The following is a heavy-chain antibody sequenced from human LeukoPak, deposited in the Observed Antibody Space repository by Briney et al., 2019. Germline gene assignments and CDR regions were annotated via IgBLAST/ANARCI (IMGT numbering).Heavy chain of an antibody. J-gene: IGHJ4*02. V-gene: IGHV3-74*01. D-gene: IGHD3/OR15-3a*01. CDR2: FNSDGSST. Sequence: GGSLRLSCAASGFTFSSYWMHWVRQARAKGLVWVSRFNSDGSSTSYADSVKGRFTISRDNAKNTLYLQMNSLRAEDTALYYCVREWTSGFDYWGQGTLVTVSS. CDR1: GFTFSSYW. CDR3: VREWTSGFDY.